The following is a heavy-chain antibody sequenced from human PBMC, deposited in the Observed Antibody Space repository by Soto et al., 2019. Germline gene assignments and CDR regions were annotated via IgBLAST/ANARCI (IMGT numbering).Heavy chain of an antibody. V-gene: IGHV3-74*01. J-gene: IGHJ2*01. Sequence: LRLSCAASGFTFSSYWMHWVRQAPGKGLVWVSRINSDGSSTSYADSVKGRFTISRDNAKNTLYLQMNSLRAEDTAVYYCAKETMGNWYFDLWGRGTLVTVSS. CDR3: AKETMGNWYFDL. D-gene: IGHD3-10*01. CDR2: INSDGSST. CDR1: GFTFSSYW.